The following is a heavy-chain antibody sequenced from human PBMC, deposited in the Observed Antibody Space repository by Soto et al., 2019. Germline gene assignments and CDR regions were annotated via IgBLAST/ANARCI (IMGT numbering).Heavy chain of an antibody. Sequence: QVQLLQSGAEVKKPGSSVKVSCKVSGGAFNNYALNWVRHGPGQGLEGLGGSIPLHNTSNYSLKFLGRVTVTADISSTTVYMELNRLTSDDTATYYCASWSNWNPLYYDGLDVWGQGTTVTVSS. CDR3: ASWSNWNPLYYDGLDV. CDR2: SIPLHNTS. V-gene: IGHV1-69*06. CDR1: GGAFNNYA. D-gene: IGHD1-20*01. J-gene: IGHJ6*02.